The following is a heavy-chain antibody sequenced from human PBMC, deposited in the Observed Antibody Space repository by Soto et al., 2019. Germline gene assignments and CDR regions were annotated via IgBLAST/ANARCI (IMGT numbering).Heavy chain of an antibody. D-gene: IGHD3-3*01. V-gene: IGHV3-48*02. Sequence: PGGSLRLSCAASGFTFSSYSMNWVRQAPGKGLEWVSYISSSSTIYYADSVKGRFTISRDNAKNSLYLQMNSLRDEDTAVYYCAREIRFLERGGMDVWGQGTTVTVSS. J-gene: IGHJ6*02. CDR2: ISSSSTI. CDR1: GFTFSSYS. CDR3: AREIRFLERGGMDV.